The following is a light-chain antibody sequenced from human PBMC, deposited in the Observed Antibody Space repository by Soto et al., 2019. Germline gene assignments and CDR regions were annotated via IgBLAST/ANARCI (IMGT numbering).Light chain of an antibody. V-gene: IGKV3-20*01. J-gene: IGKJ4*01. Sequence: EFVLTQSPGTLSLSPGERATLSCRASQTVRNNYLAWYQQKPGQAPRLLIYGASNRATGIPDRFSGSGSGTDFTLTISSLQPEDFATYFCQQYNSMSLTFGGGTKVDIK. CDR3: QQYNSMSLT. CDR2: GAS. CDR1: QTVRNNY.